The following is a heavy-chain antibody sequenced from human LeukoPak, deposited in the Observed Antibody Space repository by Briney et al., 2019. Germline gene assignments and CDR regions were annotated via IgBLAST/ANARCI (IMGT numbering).Heavy chain of an antibody. CDR3: ARVWSGYYITFDY. CDR2: IIPIFGTA. CDR1: GGTFSSYA. Sequence: SVKVSCKASGGTFSSYAISWVRQAPGQGLEWMGGIIPIFGTANYAQKFQGRVTITADESTSTAYMELSSLRSDDTAVYYCARVWSGYYITFDYRGQGTLVTVSS. D-gene: IGHD3-3*01. J-gene: IGHJ4*02. V-gene: IGHV1-69*13.